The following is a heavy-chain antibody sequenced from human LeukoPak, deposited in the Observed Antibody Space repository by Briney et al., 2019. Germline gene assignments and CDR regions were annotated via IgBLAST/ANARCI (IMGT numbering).Heavy chain of an antibody. J-gene: IGHJ4*02. CDR1: GFTFSNYW. V-gene: IGHV3-30-3*01. D-gene: IGHD2-2*01. CDR2: ISYDGSET. Sequence: GGSLRLSCAASGFTFSNYWMSWVRQAPGKGLEWVALISYDGSETYYADSVKGRFTISRDNSKNTLYLQMNSLRAEDPAMYYCARGGRDCSSTSCYVLNWGQGTLVTVSS. CDR3: ARGGRDCSSTSCYVLN.